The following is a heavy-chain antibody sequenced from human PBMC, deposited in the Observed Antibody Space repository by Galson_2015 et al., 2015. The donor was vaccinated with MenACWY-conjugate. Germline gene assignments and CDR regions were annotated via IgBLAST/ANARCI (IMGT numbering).Heavy chain of an antibody. Sequence: SLRLSCAASGVTVDTYAMAWGHQAPLKGLVRVSEISGKVATTIDANTVKGRFTIAKDKTKNILDLQMNSLRADDSAIYYCARGHISSSRVFDPWGQGTLVTVSS. V-gene: IGHV3-23*01. D-gene: IGHD2-2*01. CDR1: GVTVDTYA. J-gene: IGHJ5*02. CDR2: ISGKVATT. CDR3: ARGHISSSRVFDP.